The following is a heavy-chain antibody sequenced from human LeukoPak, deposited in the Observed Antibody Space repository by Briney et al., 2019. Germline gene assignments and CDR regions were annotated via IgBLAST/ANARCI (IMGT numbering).Heavy chain of an antibody. V-gene: IGHV4-61*01. D-gene: IGHD6-19*01. CDR3: ARGGGVAGTPYNPYDY. Sequence: SETLSLTCTVSGGSVSSGSYYWSWIRQPPGTGLEWIGYIYYSGSTNYNPSLKSRVTISVDTSKNQFSLKLSSVTAADTAVYYCARGGGVAGTPYNPYDYWGQGTLVTVSS. CDR1: GGSVSSGSYY. CDR2: IYYSGST. J-gene: IGHJ4*02.